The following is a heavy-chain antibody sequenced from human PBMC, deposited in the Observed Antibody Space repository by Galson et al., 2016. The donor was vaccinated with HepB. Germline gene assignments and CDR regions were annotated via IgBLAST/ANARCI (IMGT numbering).Heavy chain of an antibody. V-gene: IGHV1-18*01. CDR3: ARLDPNEAREWEQQNY. CDR2: ISAYNGKT. D-gene: IGHD1-26*01. Sequence: SVKVSCKASGYTFTHYGFSWVRQAPGQGLEWMGWISAYNGKTSFAQKFQGRVTLTTDSSTTTAYMELTSLRSDDTAFYYCARLDPNEAREWEQQNYWGQGTLATVSS. J-gene: IGHJ4*02. CDR1: GYTFTHYG.